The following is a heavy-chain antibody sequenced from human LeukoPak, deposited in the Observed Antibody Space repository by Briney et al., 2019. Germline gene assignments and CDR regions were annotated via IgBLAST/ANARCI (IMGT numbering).Heavy chain of an antibody. J-gene: IGHJ4*02. V-gene: IGHV4-4*02. CDR2: TYHSDYI. CDR1: GGSITSSHR. Sequence: SGTLSLTCAVSGGSITSSHRWSWVRQSPGKGLEWIGNTYHSDYINYNPSLKSRVTISVDTSKNQFSLQLSSVTAADTAVYYCARPETYDSSGYAFDYWGQGTLVTVSS. CDR3: ARPETYDSSGYAFDY. D-gene: IGHD3-22*01.